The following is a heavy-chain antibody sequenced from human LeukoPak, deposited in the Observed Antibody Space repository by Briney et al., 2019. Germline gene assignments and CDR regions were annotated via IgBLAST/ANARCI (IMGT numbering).Heavy chain of an antibody. D-gene: IGHD5-18*01. CDR2: ISSSSSYI. V-gene: IGHV3-21*01. Sequence: GGSLRLSCAASGFTFSSYSMNWVRQAPGKGLEWVSSISSSSSYIYYADSVKGRFTISRDNAKNSLDLQMNSLRAEDTALYYCARDLSGVTGYTYGRGIDYWGQGTLVTVSS. CDR3: ARDLSGVTGYTYGRGIDY. CDR1: GFTFSSYS. J-gene: IGHJ4*02.